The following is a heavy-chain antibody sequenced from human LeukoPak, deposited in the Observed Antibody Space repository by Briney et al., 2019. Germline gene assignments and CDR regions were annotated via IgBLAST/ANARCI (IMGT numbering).Heavy chain of an antibody. CDR1: GFTFSNAW. CDR2: IKSKTDGGTT. J-gene: IGHJ5*02. D-gene: IGHD3-10*01. CDR3: TTDPPVTMVRGVT. V-gene: IGHV3-15*01. Sequence: GGSLRLSCAASGFTFSNAWMSWVRQAPGKGLEWVGRIKSKTDGGTTDYAAPVKGRFTISGDDSKNTLYLQMNSLKTEDTAVYYCTTDPPVTMVRGVTWGQGTLVTVSS.